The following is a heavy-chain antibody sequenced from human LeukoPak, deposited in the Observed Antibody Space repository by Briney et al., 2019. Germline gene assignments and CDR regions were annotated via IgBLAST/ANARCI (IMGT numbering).Heavy chain of an antibody. V-gene: IGHV3-30*18. J-gene: IGHJ6*02. D-gene: IGHD4-17*01. Sequence: GGSLRLSCAASGFTFNNYGMHWVRQAPGKGLDWVALISYDGNNEYYADSVKGRSTISRDSSNTLYLQMNSLRPEDTAVYYCAKEVTTVTYYNGMDVWGQGTTVTVSS. CDR2: ISYDGNNE. CDR1: GFTFNNYG. CDR3: AKEVTTVTYYNGMDV.